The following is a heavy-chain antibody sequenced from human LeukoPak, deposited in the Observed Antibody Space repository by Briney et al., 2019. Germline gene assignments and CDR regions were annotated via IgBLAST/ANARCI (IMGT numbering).Heavy chain of an antibody. CDR3: ARRTGYASQAYDFWSGVDY. Sequence: ASVTVSCKASGYTFTGYYMHWVRQAPGQGLEWMGWTNLNSGGTNSAQKFQGRVTMTSYTSISTAAMELRRMRSDDTAVYYCARRTGYASQAYDFWSGVDYWGQGTLVTVSS. J-gene: IGHJ4*02. CDR1: GYTFTGYY. D-gene: IGHD3-3*01. CDR2: TNLNSGGT. V-gene: IGHV1-2*02.